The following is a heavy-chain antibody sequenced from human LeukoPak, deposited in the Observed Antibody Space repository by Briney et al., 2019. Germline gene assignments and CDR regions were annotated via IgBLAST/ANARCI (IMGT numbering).Heavy chain of an antibody. Sequence: PSETLSLTCTVSGGSISSGTYYWAWIRQPPGKGLEWIGTIYHSGSTYYNPSLKSRVTISVDTSKNQFSLNLTSLTAADTAVYYCARDRKYYYHMDVWGKGTTVTVSS. V-gene: IGHV4-39*07. D-gene: IGHD1-14*01. CDR3: ARDRKYYYHMDV. J-gene: IGHJ6*03. CDR2: IYHSGST. CDR1: GGSISSGTYY.